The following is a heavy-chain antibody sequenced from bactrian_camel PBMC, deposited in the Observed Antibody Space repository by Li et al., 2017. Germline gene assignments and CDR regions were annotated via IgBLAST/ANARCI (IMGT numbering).Heavy chain of an antibody. CDR2: ISLDGAS. D-gene: IGHD8*01. J-gene: IGHJ4*01. CDR3: AADSNWPRENY. Sequence: VQLVESGGGLVPPGGSLRLACAASTYTYSSNSMGWFRLGSGNECELVSTISLDGASTYADSVKGRFTGSRDNAKNTLYLHMNSLKIEDTAVYYCAADSNWPRENYWGQGTQVTVS. V-gene: IGHV3S53*01. CDR1: TYTYSSNS.